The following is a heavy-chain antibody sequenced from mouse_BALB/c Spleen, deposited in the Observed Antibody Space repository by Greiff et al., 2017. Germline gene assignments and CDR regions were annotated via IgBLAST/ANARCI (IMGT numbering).Heavy chain of an antibody. J-gene: IGHJ4*01. CDR2: INPYNGDT. V-gene: IGHV1-37*01. CDR3: GSTMITPSYAMDY. D-gene: IGHD2-4*01. Sequence: VQLQQSGPELVKPGASVRISCKASGYTFTSYYIHWVKQSHGKSLEWIGRINPYNGDTFYNQKFKGKATLTVDKSSSTAHMELLSLTSEDSAVYYCGSTMITPSYAMDYWGQGTSVTVSS. CDR1: GYTFTSYY.